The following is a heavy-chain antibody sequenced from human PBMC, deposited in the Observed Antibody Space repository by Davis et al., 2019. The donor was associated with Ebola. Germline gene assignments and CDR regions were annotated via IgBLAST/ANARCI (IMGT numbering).Heavy chain of an antibody. V-gene: IGHV3-33*01. CDR3: ARVLGQYGYYYYGMDV. D-gene: IGHD2-8*01. CDR2: IWYDGSNK. J-gene: IGHJ6*02. CDR1: GFPFSSYG. Sequence: GESLKISCAASGFPFSSYGMHWVRQAPGKGLEWVAVIWYDGSNKYYADSVKGRFTISRDNSKNTLYLQMNSLRAEDTAVYYCARVLGQYGYYYYGMDVWGQGTTVTVSS.